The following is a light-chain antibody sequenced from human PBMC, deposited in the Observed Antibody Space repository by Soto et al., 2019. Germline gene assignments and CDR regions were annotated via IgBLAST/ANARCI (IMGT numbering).Light chain of an antibody. Sequence: QSVLTQPPSGSAAPGQKVTISCSGSTSNIGNSYVSWYQQFPGTALKLLIYDNNKRPSGIPDRFSGSKSGTSATLGITGLQTGDEADYYCGTWDSSMGAGVFRGG. CDR1: TSNIGNSY. J-gene: IGLJ2*01. CDR2: DNN. V-gene: IGLV1-51*01. CDR3: GTWDSSMGAGV.